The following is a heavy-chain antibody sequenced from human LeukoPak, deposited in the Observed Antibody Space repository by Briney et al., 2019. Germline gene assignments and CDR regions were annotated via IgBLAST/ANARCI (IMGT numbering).Heavy chain of an antibody. CDR2: IYYSGST. J-gene: IGHJ3*02. D-gene: IGHD1-14*01. Sequence: SETLSLTCTVSGGSISSGGYYWTWIRQPPGKGLEWIGYIYYSGSTNYNPSPKSRVTISVDTSKNQFSLKLSSVTAADTAVYYCARVLSRTGNDAFDIWGQGTMVTVSS. V-gene: IGHV4-61*08. CDR3: ARVLSRTGNDAFDI. CDR1: GGSISSGGYY.